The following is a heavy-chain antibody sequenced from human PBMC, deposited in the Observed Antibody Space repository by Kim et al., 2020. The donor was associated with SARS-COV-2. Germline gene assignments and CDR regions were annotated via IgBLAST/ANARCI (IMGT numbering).Heavy chain of an antibody. Sequence: ASVKVSCRASGYIFTSYAMNWVRQAPGQGLQWMGWINTNTGNPTYAQGFTGRFVFSLDTSVSTAYLQTSNLKAEATPVYYCARDGPERDSRQLERPWFHP. V-gene: IGHV7-4-1*02. D-gene: IGHD1-1*01. CDR3: ARDGPERDSRQLERPWFHP. J-gene: IGHJ5*02. CDR1: GYIFTSYA. CDR2: INTNTGNP.